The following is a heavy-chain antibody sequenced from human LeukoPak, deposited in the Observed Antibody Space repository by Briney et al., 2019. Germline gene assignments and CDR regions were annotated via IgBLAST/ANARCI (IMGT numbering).Heavy chain of an antibody. J-gene: IGHJ3*02. Sequence: ASVKVSCKASDYTFTAYYIHWVRQAPGQGLEWMGRIDPNSGDTSYVQKFQGRVTMTRDTSISTAHMDLSGLISDDTAVYYCARLEDPAVGFYAFDIWGQGTMVTVSS. CDR1: DYTFTAYY. D-gene: IGHD1-26*01. CDR2: IDPNSGDT. CDR3: ARLEDPAVGFYAFDI. V-gene: IGHV1-2*06.